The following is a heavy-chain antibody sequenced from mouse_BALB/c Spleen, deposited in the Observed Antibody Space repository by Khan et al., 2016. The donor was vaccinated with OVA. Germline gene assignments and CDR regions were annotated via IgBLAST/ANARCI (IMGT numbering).Heavy chain of an antibody. Sequence: QIQLVQSGAELAKPGASVKMSCKASGYTFTSYWMHWVKQRPGQGLEWIGYINPTTDYTECNQIFKDKATLTADKSSSTAYMQLSSLTSEDSAVYYCVNHGSSSAWFTYWGQGTLVTVSA. CDR2: INPTTDYT. J-gene: IGHJ3*01. CDR3: VNHGSSSAWFTY. V-gene: IGHV1-7*01. CDR1: GYTFTSYW. D-gene: IGHD1-1*01.